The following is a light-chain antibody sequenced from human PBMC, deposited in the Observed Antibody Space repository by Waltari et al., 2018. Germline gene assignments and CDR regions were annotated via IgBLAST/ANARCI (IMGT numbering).Light chain of an antibody. CDR3: GTWDNSLNAGV. V-gene: IGLV1-51*01. CDR1: TSNIGGNY. J-gene: IGLJ3*02. CDR2: DSN. Sequence: QSVLTQPPSVSAAPGQKVTISCPGHTSNIGGNYVSWYQRLPGTAPKLLVYDSNKRPSGIPDRFSCSKSGTSATLDITGLQTGDEADYYCGTWDNSLNAGVFGGGTKLTVL.